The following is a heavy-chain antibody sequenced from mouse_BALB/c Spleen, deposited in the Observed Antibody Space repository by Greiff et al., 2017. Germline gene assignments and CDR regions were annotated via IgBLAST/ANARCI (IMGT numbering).Heavy chain of an antibody. D-gene: IGHD4-1*02. CDR1: GFNIKDTY. V-gene: IGHV14-3*02. CDR2: IDPANGNT. J-gene: IGHJ3*01. CDR3: ARSATGAWFAY. Sequence: VQLQQSGAELVKPGASVKLSCTASGFNIKDTYMHWVKQRPEQGLEWIGRIDPANGNTKYDPKFQGKATITADTSSTTAYLQLSSLTSEDTAVYYCARSATGAWFAYWGQGTLVTVSA.